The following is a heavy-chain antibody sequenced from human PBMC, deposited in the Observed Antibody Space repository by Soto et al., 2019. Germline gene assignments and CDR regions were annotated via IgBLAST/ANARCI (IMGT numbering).Heavy chain of an antibody. V-gene: IGHV1-69*01. D-gene: IGHD3-22*01. CDR3: ARVGYYDSSGYYQGAFDI. Sequence: QVQLVQSGAEMKKPGSSVKVSCKASGGTFSSYAISWVRQAPGQGLEWMGGIIPIFGTANYAQKFQGRVTITADESTSTAYMELSSLRSEDTAVYYCARVGYYDSSGYYQGAFDIWGQGTMVTVSS. CDR2: IIPIFGTA. J-gene: IGHJ3*02. CDR1: GGTFSSYA.